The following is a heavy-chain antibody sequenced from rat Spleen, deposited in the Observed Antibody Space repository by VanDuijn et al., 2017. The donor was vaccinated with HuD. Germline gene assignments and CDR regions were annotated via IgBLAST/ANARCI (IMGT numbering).Heavy chain of an antibody. CDR2: IWGDGNS. D-gene: IGHD1-4*01. V-gene: IGHV2-13*01. CDR3: ARTRGNGPGIMDA. CDR1: GFIFSDHY. Sequence: VQLVESDGDLVRPGRSLKLSCAASGFIFSDHYVAWVRQPPGKGLDWMGVIWGDGNSNVNSALKSRLSISRDTSKSQVYLKMNSLQTDDTATYYCARTRGNGPGIMDAWGQGASVTVSS. J-gene: IGHJ4*01.